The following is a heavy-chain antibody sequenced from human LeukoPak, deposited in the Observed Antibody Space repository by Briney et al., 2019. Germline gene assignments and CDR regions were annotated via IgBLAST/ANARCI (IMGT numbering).Heavy chain of an antibody. J-gene: IGHJ4*02. CDR2: INHSGST. Sequence: SETLSLTCAVYGGSFSGYYWSWIRQPPGKGLEWIGEINHSGSTNYNPSLKSRVTISVDTSKNQFSLKLSSVTAADTAVYYCARGAVAGTSFDYWGQGTLVTVSS. CDR3: ARGAVAGTSFDY. V-gene: IGHV4-34*01. D-gene: IGHD6-19*01. CDR1: GGSFSGYY.